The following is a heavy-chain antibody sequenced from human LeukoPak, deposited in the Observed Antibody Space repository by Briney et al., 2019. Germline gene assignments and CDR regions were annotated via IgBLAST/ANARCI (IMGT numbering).Heavy chain of an antibody. V-gene: IGHV3-21*01. J-gene: IGHJ4*02. Sequence: PGGSLRLSCAASGFTFSSYSMNWVRQAPGKGLEWVSSISSSSSYIYYADSVKGRFTISRDNAKNSLYLQMNSLRAEDTAVYYCATYNHYGGNSPGGDYWGQGTLVTVSS. CDR3: ATYNHYGGNSPGGDY. CDR1: GFTFSSYS. CDR2: ISSSSSYI. D-gene: IGHD4-23*01.